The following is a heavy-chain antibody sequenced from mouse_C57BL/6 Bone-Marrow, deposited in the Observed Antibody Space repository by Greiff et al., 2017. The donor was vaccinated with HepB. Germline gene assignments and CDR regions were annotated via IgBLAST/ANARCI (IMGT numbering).Heavy chain of an antibody. CDR3: ARDDDWFAY. J-gene: IGHJ3*01. CDR2: ISSGSSTI. V-gene: IGHV5-17*01. CDR1: GFTFSDYG. Sequence: EVKVEESGGGLVKPGGSLKLSCAASGFTFSDYGMHWVRQAPEKGLEWVAYISSGSSTIYYADTVKGRFTISRDNAKNTLFLQMTSLRSEDTAMYYCARDDDWFAYWGQGTLVTVSA.